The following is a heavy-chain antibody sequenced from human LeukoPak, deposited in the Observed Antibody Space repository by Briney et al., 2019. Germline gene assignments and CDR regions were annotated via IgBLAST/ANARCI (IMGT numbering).Heavy chain of an antibody. CDR2: INWNGGSNT. CDR1: GFNFDDYG. CDR3: AKLGDILTGYPYYFDY. V-gene: IGHV3-23*01. D-gene: IGHD3-9*01. J-gene: IGHJ4*02. Sequence: GGSLRLSCAASGFNFDDYGMSWVRQAPGKGLEWVSAINWNGGSNTYYADSVKGRFTISRDNSKNTLYLQMNSLRAEDTAVYYCAKLGDILTGYPYYFDYWGQGTLVTVSS.